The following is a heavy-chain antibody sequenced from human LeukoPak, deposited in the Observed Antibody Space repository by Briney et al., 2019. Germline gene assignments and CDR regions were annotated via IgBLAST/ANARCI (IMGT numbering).Heavy chain of an antibody. CDR2: IYYSGST. D-gene: IGHD3-10*01. CDR3: ARALARGFDY. V-gene: IGHV4-59*01. J-gene: IGHJ4*02. CDR1: GGSISSYY. Sequence: SETLSLTCTVSGGSISSYYWSWIRQPPGKGLEWIAYIYYSGSTNYNPSLKSRVTISVDTSKNQFSLKLSSVTAADTAVYYCARALARGFDYWGQGTLVTVSS.